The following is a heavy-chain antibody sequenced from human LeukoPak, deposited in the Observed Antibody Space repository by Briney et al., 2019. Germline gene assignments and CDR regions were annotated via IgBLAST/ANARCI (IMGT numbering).Heavy chain of an antibody. V-gene: IGHV1-18*01. D-gene: IGHD5-24*01. Sequence: ASVKVSCKASGYTFTSYGISWVPQAPGQGLKWMGWISAYNGNTNYAQKLQGRVTMTTDTSTSTAYMELRSLRSDDTAVSDTAIESRASGYNFWDPPATYFDYWGQGTLVTVSS. CDR2: ISAYNGNT. CDR3: AIESRASGYNFWDPPATYFDY. CDR1: GYTFTSYG. J-gene: IGHJ4*02.